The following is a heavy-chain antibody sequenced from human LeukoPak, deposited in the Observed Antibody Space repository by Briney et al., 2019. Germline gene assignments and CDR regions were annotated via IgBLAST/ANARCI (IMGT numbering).Heavy chain of an antibody. CDR2: INHSGST. CDR3: ARGLHVTRGDSSGYYFYFDY. D-gene: IGHD3-22*01. CDR1: GGSFSGYY. V-gene: IGHV4-34*01. Sequence: SETLSLTCAVYGGSFSGYYWSWIRQPPGKGLECIGEINHSGSTNYNPSLKSRVTISVDTSKNQFSLKLSSVTAADTAVYYCARGLHVTRGDSSGYYFYFDYWGQGTLVTVSS. J-gene: IGHJ4*02.